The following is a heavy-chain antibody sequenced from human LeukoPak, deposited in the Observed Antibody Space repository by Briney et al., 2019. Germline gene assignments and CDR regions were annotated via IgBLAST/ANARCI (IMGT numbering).Heavy chain of an antibody. Sequence: PSETLSLTCTVSGGSISSSSYYWGWIRQPPGKGLEWIGSTYYSGSTYYNPSLKSRVTISVDTSKNQFSLKLSSVTAADTAVYYCAREDGMVRGGVPHQFDPWGQGTLVTVSS. CDR1: GGSISSSSYY. V-gene: IGHV4-39*07. CDR2: TYYSGST. J-gene: IGHJ5*02. CDR3: AREDGMVRGGVPHQFDP. D-gene: IGHD3-10*01.